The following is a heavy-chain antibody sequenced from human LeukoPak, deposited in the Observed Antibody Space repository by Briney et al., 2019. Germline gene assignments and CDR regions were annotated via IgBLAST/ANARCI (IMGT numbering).Heavy chain of an antibody. CDR2: IRSKANSYAT. CDR3: ICDGDSC. Sequence: PGGSLRLSCAASGFTFSGSAMHWVRQASGEGLEWVGRIRSKANSYATAYAASVKGRFTISRDDSKNTAYLQMNSLKTEDTAVYYCICDGDSCWGQGTLVTVSS. J-gene: IGHJ4*02. V-gene: IGHV3-73*01. CDR1: GFTFSGSA. D-gene: IGHD2-2*01.